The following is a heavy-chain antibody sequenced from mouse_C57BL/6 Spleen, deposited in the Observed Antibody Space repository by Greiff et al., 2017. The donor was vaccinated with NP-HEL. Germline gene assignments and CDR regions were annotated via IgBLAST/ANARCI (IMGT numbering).Heavy chain of an antibody. Sequence: VQLQQSGADLAKPGASVKLSCKASGYTFTSYWMHWVKQRPGQGLEWIGYINPSSGYTKYNQKFKDKATLPADKSSSTAYMQLSSLTYEDSAVYCFARTPYDYDGAWFAYWGQGTLVTVSA. CDR2: INPSSGYT. CDR1: GYTFTSYW. CDR3: ARTPYDYDGAWFAY. J-gene: IGHJ3*01. D-gene: IGHD2-4*01. V-gene: IGHV1-7*01.